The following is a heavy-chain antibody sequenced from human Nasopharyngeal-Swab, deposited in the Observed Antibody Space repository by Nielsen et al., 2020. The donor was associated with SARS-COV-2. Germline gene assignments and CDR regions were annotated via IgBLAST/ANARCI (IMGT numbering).Heavy chain of an antibody. D-gene: IGHD4-17*01. V-gene: IGHV1-2*06. CDR1: GYTFTGYY. J-gene: IGHJ4*02. Sequence: ASVKVSCKASGYTFTGYYMHWVRQAPGQGLEWMGRINPNSGGTNYAQKFQGRVTMTRDTSISTAYMELSRLRSDDTAVYYCARALDPTTVIIDFDYWGQGTLVTVSS. CDR3: ARALDPTTVIIDFDY. CDR2: INPNSGGT.